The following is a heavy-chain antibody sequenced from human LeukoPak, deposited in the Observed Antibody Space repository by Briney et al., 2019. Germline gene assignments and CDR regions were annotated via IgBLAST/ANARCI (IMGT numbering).Heavy chain of an antibody. J-gene: IGHJ4*02. CDR1: GDSVSIYY. D-gene: IGHD1-1*01. V-gene: IGHV4-59*02. Sequence: SETLSLTCTVSGDSVSIYYWSWIRQPPGKGLEWIGYIYYRGNTNYNPSLKSRVTMAVDTSKNQFSLKVSSVTAADTAVYYCARAGNNWSFDYWGRGTLVTVSS. CDR3: ARAGNNWSFDY. CDR2: IYYRGNT.